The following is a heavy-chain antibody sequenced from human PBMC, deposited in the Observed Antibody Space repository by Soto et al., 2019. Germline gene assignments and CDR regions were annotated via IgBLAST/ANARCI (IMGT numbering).Heavy chain of an antibody. V-gene: IGHV4-30-2*03. CDR1: GGSISSGGYS. CDR3: ARQVAAAALRKYGNYYYYGMDV. J-gene: IGHJ6*02. Sequence: TSETLSLTCAVSGGSISSGGYSWSWIRQPPGKGLEWIGSIYYSGSTYYNPSLKSRVTTSVDTSKNQFSLKLSSVTAADTAVYYCARQVAAAALRKYGNYYYYGMDVWGQGTTVTVSS. D-gene: IGHD6-13*01. CDR2: IYYSGST.